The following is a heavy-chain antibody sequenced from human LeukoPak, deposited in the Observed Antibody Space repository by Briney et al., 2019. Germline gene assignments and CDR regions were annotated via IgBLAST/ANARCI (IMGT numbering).Heavy chain of an antibody. D-gene: IGHD2-15*01. V-gene: IGHV3-23*01. CDR3: AKQLGYCSDGSCYFPY. CDR1: GFTFSNNA. Sequence: GSLILSGAASGFTFSNNAMSWDRQAPGKVLEWVSAISNNGGYTYYADSVQGRFTISRDNPKSTLCLQMNSLRAEDTAVYYCAKQLGYCSDGSCYFPYWGQGTLVTVSS. CDR2: ISNNGGYT. J-gene: IGHJ4*02.